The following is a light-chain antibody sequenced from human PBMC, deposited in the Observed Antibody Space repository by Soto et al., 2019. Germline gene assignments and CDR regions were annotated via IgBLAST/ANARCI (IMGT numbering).Light chain of an antibody. CDR1: SSDVGGYNY. CDR3: RSYAGSNNPHYV. CDR2: EVS. J-gene: IGLJ1*01. Sequence: QSVLTQPPSASGSPGQSVTISCTGTSSDVGGYNYVSWYQQHPGKAPKLMIYEVSKRLSGVPDRFSGSKSGNTASLTVSGLQAEDEADYYCRSYAGSNNPHYVFGNGTKVTVL. V-gene: IGLV2-8*01.